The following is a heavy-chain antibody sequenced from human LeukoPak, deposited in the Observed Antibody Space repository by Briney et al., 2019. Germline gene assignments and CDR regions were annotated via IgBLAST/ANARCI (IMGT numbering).Heavy chain of an antibody. V-gene: IGHV3-23*01. D-gene: IGHD3-3*01. CDR3: ATDIRWGAFDI. CDR2: TSSSDSGK. J-gene: IGHJ3*02. CDR1: GFTLSSYA. Sequence: PGGSLRLSCVVSGFTLSSYAMSWVRQAPGKGLEWVAATSSSDSGKYHADSVRGRFTISRDNSKNTVYLQMNSLRAEDAAVYYCATDIRWGAFDIWGQGTMVTVSS.